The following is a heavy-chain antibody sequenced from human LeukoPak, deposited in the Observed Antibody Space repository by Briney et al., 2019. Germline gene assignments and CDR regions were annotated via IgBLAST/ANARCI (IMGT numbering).Heavy chain of an antibody. V-gene: IGHV3-21*01. D-gene: IGHD3-3*01. J-gene: IGHJ4*02. CDR3: ARDFRDSPYDFWSGPYYFDY. Sequence: GGSLRLSCAASGFTFSSDSMNWVRQAPGTGLEWVSSISSTSSYIYYADSVKGRFTISRDNAKNSLYLQMNSLRAEDTAVYYCARDFRDSPYDFWSGPYYFDYWGQGTLVTVSS. CDR1: GFTFSSDS. CDR2: ISSTSSYI.